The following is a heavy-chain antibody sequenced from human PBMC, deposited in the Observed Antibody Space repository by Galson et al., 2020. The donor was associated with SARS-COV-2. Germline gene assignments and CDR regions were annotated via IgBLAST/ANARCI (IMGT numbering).Heavy chain of an antibody. Sequence: GGPLRLSCAASGFTFSNYWMHWVRQAPGKGLVWVSRMKGDGSTTSYADSVKGRFTISRDNAENTLYPQMNSLRVEDTAVYYCARGLYSTSVSCYNAFDILGKGTMVTVSS. CDR1: GFTFSNYW. CDR2: MKGDGSTT. J-gene: IGHJ3*02. CDR3: ARGLYSTSVSCYNAFDI. D-gene: IGHD2-2*02. V-gene: IGHV3-74*01.